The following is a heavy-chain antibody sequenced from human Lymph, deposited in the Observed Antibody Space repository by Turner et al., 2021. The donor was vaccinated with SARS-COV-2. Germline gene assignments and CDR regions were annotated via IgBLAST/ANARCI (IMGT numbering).Heavy chain of an antibody. J-gene: IGHJ6*02. CDR3: ARDLQLYGMDV. V-gene: IGHV3-53*02. CDR1: GFTVSSNY. CDR2: IYSGGST. Sequence: EVQLVETGGGLIPPGGSLRLSCAASGFTVSSNYMTWVRQAPGKGLEWVSLIYSGGSTYYADSVKGRFTISRDNSKNTLYLQMNSLRAEDTAIYYCARDLQLYGMDVWGQGTTVTVSS. D-gene: IGHD1-1*01.